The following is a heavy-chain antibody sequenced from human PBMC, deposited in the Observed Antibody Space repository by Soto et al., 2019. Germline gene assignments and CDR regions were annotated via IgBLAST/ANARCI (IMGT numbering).Heavy chain of an antibody. V-gene: IGHV1-69*01. J-gene: IGHJ6*02. D-gene: IGHD4-4*01. CDR2: IIPIFGTA. Sequence: QVQLVQSGAEVKRPGSSVKVSCKASGGTLRDFVINWVRQAPGQGLEWMGGIIPIFGTADYAQTFKGRVTITADESTSTAYMELSSLRSEDTAIYYCAGPLQGDYYYYYGLDVWGQGTAVTVSS. CDR1: GGTLRDFV. CDR3: AGPLQGDYYYYYGLDV.